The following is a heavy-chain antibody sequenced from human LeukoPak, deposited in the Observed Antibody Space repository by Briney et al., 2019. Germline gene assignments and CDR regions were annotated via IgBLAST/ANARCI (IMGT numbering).Heavy chain of an antibody. CDR3: AKGGAVSSKSITMVRGTRRFYYYMDV. Sequence: GGSLRLSCGASGFTLSSYGMSWVRQAPGKGLEWVSSISGSGDRTYYADSVKGRFTISRDNSKNTLYLQMNSLRAEDTAVYYCAKGGAVSSKSITMVRGTRRFYYYMDVWGKGTTVTISS. J-gene: IGHJ6*03. D-gene: IGHD3-10*01. CDR2: ISGSGDRT. V-gene: IGHV3-23*01. CDR1: GFTLSSYG.